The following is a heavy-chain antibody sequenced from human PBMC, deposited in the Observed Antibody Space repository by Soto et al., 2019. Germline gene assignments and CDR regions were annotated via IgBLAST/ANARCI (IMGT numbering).Heavy chain of an antibody. CDR2: VWYDGSNK. CDR1: GFTFSSYG. J-gene: IGHJ1*01. D-gene: IGHD6-13*01. V-gene: IGHV3-33*01. CDR3: ARGGSSSWYKGEYFQH. Sequence: GGSLRLSCAASGFTFSSYGMHWVRQAPGKGLEWVAVVWYDGSNKYYADSVKGRFTISRDNSKNTLYLQMNSLRAEDTAVYYCARGGSSSWYKGEYFQHWGQGTLVTVSS.